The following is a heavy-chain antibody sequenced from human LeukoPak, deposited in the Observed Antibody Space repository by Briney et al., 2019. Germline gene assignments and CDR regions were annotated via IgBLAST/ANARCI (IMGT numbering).Heavy chain of an antibody. D-gene: IGHD6-6*01. CDR3: ARDQNSRYSSSSPLGY. J-gene: IGHJ4*02. CDR2: ISYDGSNK. CDR1: GFTFSSYA. Sequence: TGGSLRLSCAASGFTFSSYAMHWVRQAPGKGLEWVALISYDGSNKYYADSVKGRFTISRDNSKNTLYLQMSSLRAEDTAVYYCARDQNSRYSSSSPLGYWGQGTLVTVSS. V-gene: IGHV3-30-3*01.